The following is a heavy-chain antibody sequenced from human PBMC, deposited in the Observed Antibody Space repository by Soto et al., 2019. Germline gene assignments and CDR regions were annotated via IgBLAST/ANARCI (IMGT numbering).Heavy chain of an antibody. Sequence: SETLSLTCTVSGGSVSSGSYYWSWIRQPPGKGLEWIGYIYYSGSTNYNPSLKSRVTISVDTSKNQFSLKLSSVTAADTAVYYCARGVIATSAMGAFDIWGQGTMVTVS. CDR1: GGSVSSGSYY. D-gene: IGHD5-18*01. J-gene: IGHJ3*02. CDR2: IYYSGST. CDR3: ARGVIATSAMGAFDI. V-gene: IGHV4-61*01.